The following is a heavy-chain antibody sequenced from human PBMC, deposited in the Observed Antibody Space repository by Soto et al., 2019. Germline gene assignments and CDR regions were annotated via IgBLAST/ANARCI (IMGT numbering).Heavy chain of an antibody. CDR1: GGSFSGYY. V-gene: IGHV4-34*01. Sequence: SETLSLTCAVYGGSFSGYYWSWIRQPPGKGLVWIGEITLSGSTNYTPSLKSRVTISVDTSKNHFSLKLSSVTAADTAVYYCARVVPAAIYYYYYGMDVWGQGTTVTVSS. D-gene: IGHD2-2*01. CDR3: ARVVPAAIYYYYYGMDV. J-gene: IGHJ6*02. CDR2: ITLSGST.